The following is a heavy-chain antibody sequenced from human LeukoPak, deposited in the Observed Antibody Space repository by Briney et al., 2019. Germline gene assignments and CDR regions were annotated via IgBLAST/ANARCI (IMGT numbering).Heavy chain of an antibody. Sequence: GGSLRLSCTASGLIFSNDPMNWVRQAPGQGLEWLSNIRDTGTEMYYAESVKGRFTISRDNAKNSLFLQMNSLRVEDTAVYYCVRDHNWSFDSWGQGTLVTVSS. V-gene: IGHV3-48*01. CDR2: IRDTGTEM. CDR3: VRDHNWSFDS. CDR1: GLIFSNDP. J-gene: IGHJ4*02.